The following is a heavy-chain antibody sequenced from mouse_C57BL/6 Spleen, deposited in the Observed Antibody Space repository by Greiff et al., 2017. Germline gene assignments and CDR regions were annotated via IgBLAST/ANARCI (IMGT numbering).Heavy chain of an antibody. J-gene: IGHJ4*01. V-gene: IGHV1-52*01. CDR2: IDPSDSET. CDR1: GYTFTSYW. D-gene: IGHD1-1*01. CDR3: ARYGSSLYYAMDY. Sequence: VKLQQPGAELVRPGSSVKLSCKASGYTFTSYWMHWVKQRPIQGLEWIGNIDPSDSETHYNQKFKDKATLTVDKSSSTAYMQLSSLTSEDSAVYYCARYGSSLYYAMDYWGQGTSVTVSS.